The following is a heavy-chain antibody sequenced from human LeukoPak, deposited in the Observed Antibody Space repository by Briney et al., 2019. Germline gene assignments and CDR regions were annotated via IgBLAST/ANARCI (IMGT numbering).Heavy chain of an antibody. CDR1: GGTFSSYA. CDR3: ATAEGANSLYYYYGMDV. V-gene: IGHV1-69*13. D-gene: IGHD1-26*01. Sequence: GASVKVSRKASGGTFSSYAISWVRQAPGQGLEWMGGIIPIFGTANYAQKFQGRVTITADESTSTAYMELSSLRSEDTAVYYCATAEGANSLYYYYGMDVWGQGTTVTVSS. J-gene: IGHJ6*02. CDR2: IIPIFGTA.